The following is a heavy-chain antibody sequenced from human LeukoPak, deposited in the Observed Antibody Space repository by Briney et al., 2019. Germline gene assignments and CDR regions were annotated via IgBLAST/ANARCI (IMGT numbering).Heavy chain of an antibody. CDR2: ITGSGSGT. CDR3: AKGQYSSSWYGYFDY. J-gene: IGHJ4*02. D-gene: IGHD6-13*01. Sequence: GGSLRLSCAASGFTFSTYAMNWVRQAPGKGLEWVSFITGSGSGTYYTDSVKGRFTISRDNPRNTLYLQMNNLRADDTALYYCAKGQYSSSWYGYFDYWGQGTLVTVSS. CDR1: GFTFSTYA. V-gene: IGHV3-23*01.